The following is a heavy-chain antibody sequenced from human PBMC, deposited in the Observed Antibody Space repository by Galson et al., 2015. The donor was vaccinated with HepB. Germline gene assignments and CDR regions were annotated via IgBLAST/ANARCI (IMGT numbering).Heavy chain of an antibody. J-gene: IGHJ4*02. D-gene: IGHD3-3*01. CDR1: GYTFTDYY. Sequence: SVKVSCKVSGYTFTDYYIHWVRQAPGQGLEWMGRINPKSGVTTYAQKFQGRVTMTRDASITTVDMDLRRLTSDDTAVYYCARDSLWSDSALTIFTNWGQGTLVTVSS. CDR2: INPKSGVT. V-gene: IGHV1-2*06. CDR3: ARDSLWSDSALTIFTN.